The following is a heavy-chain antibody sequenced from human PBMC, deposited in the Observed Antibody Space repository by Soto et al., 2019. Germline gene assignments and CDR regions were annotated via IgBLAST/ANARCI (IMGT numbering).Heavy chain of an antibody. D-gene: IGHD3-16*01. V-gene: IGHV3-23*01. CDR1: GFTFSRSA. CDR2: ISSSGRDT. Sequence: PGGSLRLSCAASGFTFSRSAMGWVRQAPGKGLEWVSSISSSGRDTYYPDTVRGRFTVSMDNSKSTLYLEMNSLSAEDTALYFCASDIRSSSGGGNYGWFYXWGPGTQVTVSX. J-gene: IGHJ5*02. CDR3: ASDIRSSSGGGNYGWFYX.